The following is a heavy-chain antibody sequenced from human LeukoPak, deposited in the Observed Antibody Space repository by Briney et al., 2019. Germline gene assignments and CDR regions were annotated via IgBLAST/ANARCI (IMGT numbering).Heavy chain of an antibody. CDR2: IIPIFGTA. D-gene: IGHD3-10*01. V-gene: IGHV1-69*13. Sequence: ASVTVSCKASGGTFSSYAISWVRQAPGQGLEWMGGIIPIFGTANYAQKFQGRVTITADESTSTAYMELSSLRSEDTAVYYCARDRVMVRGATNWFDHWGQGTLVTVSS. CDR1: GGTFSSYA. CDR3: ARDRVMVRGATNWFDH. J-gene: IGHJ5*02.